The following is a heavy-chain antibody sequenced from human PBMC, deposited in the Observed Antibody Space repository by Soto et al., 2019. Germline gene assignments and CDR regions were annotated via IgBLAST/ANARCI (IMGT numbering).Heavy chain of an antibody. CDR1: GGSISSGGYS. D-gene: IGHD3-10*01. CDR2: IYHTGTT. CDR3: ARRRNYYGSGSYVNPPFVNGMDV. J-gene: IGHJ6*02. Sequence: SETLSLTCAVSGGSISSGGYSWTWIRQPPGKGLEWIGYIYHTGTTYYNMSLKSRVTISVDTSKNQFSLKLSSVTAADTAVYYCARRRNYYGSGSYVNPPFVNGMDVWGQGTTVTVSS. V-gene: IGHV4-30-2*01.